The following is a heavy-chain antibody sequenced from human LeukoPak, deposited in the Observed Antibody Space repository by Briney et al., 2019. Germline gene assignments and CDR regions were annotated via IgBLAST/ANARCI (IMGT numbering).Heavy chain of an antibody. J-gene: IGHJ3*02. V-gene: IGHV3-48*04. CDR2: ISSSGSTI. CDR3: ARRIYSSGWDDAFDI. CDR1: GFTFSSYA. D-gene: IGHD6-19*01. Sequence: SGGSLRLSCAASGFTFSSYAMHWVRQAPGKGLEWVSYISSSGSTIYYADSVKGRFTISRDNAKNSLYLQMNSLRAEDTAVYYCARRIYSSGWDDAFDIWGQGTMVTVSS.